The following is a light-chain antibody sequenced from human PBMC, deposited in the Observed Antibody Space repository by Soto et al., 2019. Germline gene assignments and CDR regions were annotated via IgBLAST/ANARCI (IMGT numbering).Light chain of an antibody. CDR3: QEYGSSPVT. J-gene: IGKJ5*01. Sequence: ELALTPSPGTPSLSPGERATLSCRASPSVTSSYLPWYQQKPGQPHTLLIYGASSRATGIPDRIRGNRTGTDFTLTISRLEAEDFAVYYCQEYGSSPVTFGQGTRLEIK. CDR1: PSVTSSY. CDR2: GAS. V-gene: IGKV3-20*01.